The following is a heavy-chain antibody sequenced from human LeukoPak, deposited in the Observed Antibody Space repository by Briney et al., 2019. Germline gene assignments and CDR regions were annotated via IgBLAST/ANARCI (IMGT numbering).Heavy chain of an antibody. D-gene: IGHD3-10*01. Sequence: GGSLRLSCAASGFTFSDYYMSWIRQAPGKGLEWVSYISSSSSYTNYADSVKGRFTISRDNAKNSLYLQMNSLRAEDTAVYYCARDGETPRGSGSYGYYYYGMDVWGKGTTVTVSS. J-gene: IGHJ6*04. CDR2: ISSSSSYT. V-gene: IGHV3-11*06. CDR3: ARDGETPRGSGSYGYYYYGMDV. CDR1: GFTFSDYY.